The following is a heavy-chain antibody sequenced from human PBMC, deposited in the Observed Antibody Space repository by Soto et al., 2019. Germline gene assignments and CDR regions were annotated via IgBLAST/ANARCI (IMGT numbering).Heavy chain of an antibody. V-gene: IGHV3-21*01. CDR2: IFSSSRYI. J-gene: IGHJ6*02. CDR3: TRTHPNAPFIAIVPAAIYYHGMDV. D-gene: IGHD2-2*01. Sequence: EVQLVESGGGLVRPGGSLRLSCAGSGLTFSTYNMNWVRQAPGKGLDWVSSIFSSSRYIYYTDPVNGRFTITSDGAKNYLFLQMKSLSAMYTAVYYSTRTHPNAPFIAIVPAAIYYHGMDVWGQGTLVTVSS. CDR1: GLTFSTYN.